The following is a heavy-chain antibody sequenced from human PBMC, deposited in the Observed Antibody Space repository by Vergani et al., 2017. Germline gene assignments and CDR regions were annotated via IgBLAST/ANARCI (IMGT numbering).Heavy chain of an antibody. Sequence: EVQLVESGGGLVQPGGSLRLSCAASGFTFSSYSMNWVRQAPGKGLEWVSYISSSSNTIYYADSVKGRFTISRDNAKNPLYLQMNSLRAEDTAVYYCARTHYYGSGSYYGYYYYGMDGWSQGSTVSVYS. V-gene: IGHV3-48*04. J-gene: IGHJ6*02. CDR1: GFTFSSYS. CDR3: ARTHYYGSGSYYGYYYYGMDG. CDR2: ISSSSNTI. D-gene: IGHD3-10*01.